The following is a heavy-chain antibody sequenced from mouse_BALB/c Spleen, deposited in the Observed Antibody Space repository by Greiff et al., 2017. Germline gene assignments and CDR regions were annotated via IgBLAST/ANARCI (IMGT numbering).Heavy chain of an antibody. CDR3: ARFDGYYREYYFDY. D-gene: IGHD2-3*01. CDR2: ISYDGSN. Sequence: DVQLQESGPGLVTPSQSLSLTCSVTGYSITSGYYWNWIRQFPGNKLEWMGYISYDGSNNYNPSLKNRISITRDTSKNQFFLKLNSVTTEDTATYYCARFDGYYREYYFDYWGQGTTLTVSS. V-gene: IGHV3-6*02. CDR1: GYSITSGYY. J-gene: IGHJ2*01.